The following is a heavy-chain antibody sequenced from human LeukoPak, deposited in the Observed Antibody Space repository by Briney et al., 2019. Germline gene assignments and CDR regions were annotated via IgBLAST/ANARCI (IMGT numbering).Heavy chain of an antibody. V-gene: IGHV3-23*01. CDR2: ISGSGGNT. CDR3: AREIYYYDSSGYYLGGGFDY. Sequence: PGGSLRLSCAASGLTFSSCSMTWVRQAPGKGLEWVSCISGSGGNTYYADSVKGRFTISRDNSKNTLYLQLNSLRAEDTAIYYCAREIYYYDSSGYYLGGGFDYWGQGTLVTVSS. D-gene: IGHD3-22*01. J-gene: IGHJ4*02. CDR1: GLTFSSCS.